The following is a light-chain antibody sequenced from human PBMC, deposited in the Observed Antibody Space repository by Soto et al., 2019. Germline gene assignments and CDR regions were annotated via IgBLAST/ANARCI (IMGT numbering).Light chain of an antibody. CDR3: QHYNSYSEA. CDR1: QNIDIW. V-gene: IGKV1-5*01. Sequence: DIQMTQSPSTLSTSVGDSVTITCRASQNIDIWLSWYQQKPGKAPKLLIYDASNLRSGVPSRFSGSGSGTEFTLTISSLQPDDFATYYCQHYNSYSEAFGQGTKVELK. J-gene: IGKJ1*01. CDR2: DAS.